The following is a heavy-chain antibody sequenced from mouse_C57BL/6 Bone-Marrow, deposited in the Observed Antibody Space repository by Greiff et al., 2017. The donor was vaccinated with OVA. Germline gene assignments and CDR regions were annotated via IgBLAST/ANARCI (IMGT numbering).Heavy chain of an antibody. CDR2: IDPETGGT. J-gene: IGHJ4*01. V-gene: IGHV1-15*01. CDR1: GSTFTAYE. CDR3: TRGYSNYYAMDY. Sequence: QVQLQQSGAELVRPGASVTLSCKASGSTFTAYEMHWVKQTPVHGLEWIGAIDPETGGTAYNQKFKGKAILTADKYSSTAYMELRSLTSEDSAVYYCTRGYSNYYAMDYWGQGTSVTVTS. D-gene: IGHD2-5*01.